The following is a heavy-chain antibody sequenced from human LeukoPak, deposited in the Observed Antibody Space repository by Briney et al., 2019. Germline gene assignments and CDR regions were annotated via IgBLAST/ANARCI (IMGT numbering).Heavy chain of an antibody. Sequence: GESLKISCKGSGYIFTNNWIGWVRQMPGKGLEWMGIIYPGDSDTRYSPSFEGQVAISADKSSSTAYLQWSSLKASDTAMYYCARQTRDGSGSRGYSFDFWGQGTLVTVSS. J-gene: IGHJ4*02. V-gene: IGHV5-51*01. CDR1: GYIFTNNW. CDR2: IYPGDSDT. CDR3: ARQTRDGSGSRGYSFDF. D-gene: IGHD3-10*01.